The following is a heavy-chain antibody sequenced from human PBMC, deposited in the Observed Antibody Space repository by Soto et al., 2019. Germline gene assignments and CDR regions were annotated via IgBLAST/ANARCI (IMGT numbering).Heavy chain of an antibody. D-gene: IGHD2-21*01. CDR2: IHYSGST. CDR1: GGTISNRNDC. Sequence: SVTMPVTWSVAGGTISNRNDCWGRIRKPPGKGLEWIGVIHYSGSTYYNPSLNSRVTISVDTPKNQFSLKLTSVTAADTAVYYCARHPRTSGGERTFDYWGQGTMVTVS. CDR3: ARHPRTSGGERTFDY. J-gene: IGHJ4*02. V-gene: IGHV4-39*01.